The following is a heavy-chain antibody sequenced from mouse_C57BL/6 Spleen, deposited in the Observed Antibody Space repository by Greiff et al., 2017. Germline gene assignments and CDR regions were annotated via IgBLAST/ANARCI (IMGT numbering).Heavy chain of an antibody. Sequence: QVQLQQPGAELVRPGSSVKLSCKASGYTFTSYWMDWVKQRPGQGLEWIGNIYPSDSETHYNQKFKDKATLTVDKSSSTAYMQLSSLTSEDSAVYYCARWGWSPHYFDYWGQGTTRTVSS. V-gene: IGHV1-61*01. CDR2: IYPSDSET. D-gene: IGHD2-3*01. CDR1: GYTFTSYW. J-gene: IGHJ2*01. CDR3: ARWGWSPHYFDY.